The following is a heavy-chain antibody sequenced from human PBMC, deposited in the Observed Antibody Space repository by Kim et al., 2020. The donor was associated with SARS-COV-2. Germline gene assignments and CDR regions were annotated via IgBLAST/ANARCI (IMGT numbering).Heavy chain of an antibody. D-gene: IGHD4-17*01. V-gene: IGHV3-23*01. J-gene: IGHJ1*01. CDR3: AKVLHDYGDYLAEYFQH. Sequence: VKCRFTIARDNAKITLYMQMNSLRAEDTAVYYCAKVLHDYGDYLAEYFQHWGQGTLVTVSS.